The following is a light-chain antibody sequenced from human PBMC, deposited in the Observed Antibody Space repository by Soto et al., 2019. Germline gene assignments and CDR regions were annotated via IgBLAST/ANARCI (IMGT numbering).Light chain of an antibody. CDR3: QQYVNSLWT. CDR1: QSVRSSY. Sequence: EIVLTQSPGTLSLSPEERATNSCRASQSVRSSYLAWYQQKPGQAPRLLIYGASSRATGIPDRFSGSGSGTDFTLTICRLEPEDFAVYYCQQYVNSLWTFGQGTKVDIK. J-gene: IGKJ1*01. V-gene: IGKV3-20*01. CDR2: GAS.